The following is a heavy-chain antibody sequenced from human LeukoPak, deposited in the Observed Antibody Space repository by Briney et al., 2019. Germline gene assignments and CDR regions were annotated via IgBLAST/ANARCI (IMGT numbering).Heavy chain of an antibody. J-gene: IGHJ4*02. CDR2: IIPIFGTA. Sequence: ASVKVSCKASGGTFSSYAISWVRQAPGQGLEWMGGIIPIFGTANYAQKFQGRVTITADESTSTAYMELSSLRSEDTAVYYCARRRSIQLWASFDYRGQGTLVTVSS. V-gene: IGHV1-69*13. CDR3: ARRRSIQLWASFDY. CDR1: GGTFSSYA. D-gene: IGHD5-18*01.